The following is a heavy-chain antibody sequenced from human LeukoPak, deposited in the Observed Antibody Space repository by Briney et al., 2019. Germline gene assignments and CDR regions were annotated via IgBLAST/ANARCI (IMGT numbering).Heavy chain of an antibody. D-gene: IGHD1-26*01. Sequence: ASVKVSCKASGYTFTGYYMHWVRQAPGQGLEWMGWVNPNSGGTNYAQKFQGRVTMTRDTSISTAYMELSRLRSDDTAVYYCARDQGSGSYVFDMWGQGTMVTVSS. V-gene: IGHV1-2*02. CDR2: VNPNSGGT. CDR1: GYTFTGYY. CDR3: ARDQGSGSYVFDM. J-gene: IGHJ3*02.